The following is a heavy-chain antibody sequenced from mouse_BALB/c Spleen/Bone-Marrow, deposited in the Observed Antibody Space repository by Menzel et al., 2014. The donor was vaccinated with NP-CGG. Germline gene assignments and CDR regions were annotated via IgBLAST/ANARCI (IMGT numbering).Heavy chain of an antibody. CDR3: ARAGYDGYPWYFDV. V-gene: IGHV5-15*02. D-gene: IGHD2-3*01. CDR2: ISNLAYSI. CDR1: GFTFSDYG. J-gene: IGHJ1*01. Sequence: EVQLVESGEGLVQPGGSRKLSCAASGFTFSDYGMAWVRQAPGKGPEWVAFISNLAYSIYYADTVTGRFTISRENAKNTLYLEMSSLRSEDSAVYYCARAGYDGYPWYFDVWGAGTTVTVSS.